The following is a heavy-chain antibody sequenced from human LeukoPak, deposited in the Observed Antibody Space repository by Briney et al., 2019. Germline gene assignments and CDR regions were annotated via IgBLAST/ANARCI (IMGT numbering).Heavy chain of an antibody. CDR3: ARVEAAAGTPFDY. Sequence: GGSLRLSCAASGFTVSNNYMNWARQAPGKGLEWVSYISSSSSTIYYADSVKGRFTISRDNAKNSLYLQMNSLRAEDTAVYYCARVEAAAGTPFDYWGQGTLVTVSS. D-gene: IGHD6-13*01. CDR1: GFTVSNNY. CDR2: ISSSSSTI. V-gene: IGHV3-48*01. J-gene: IGHJ4*02.